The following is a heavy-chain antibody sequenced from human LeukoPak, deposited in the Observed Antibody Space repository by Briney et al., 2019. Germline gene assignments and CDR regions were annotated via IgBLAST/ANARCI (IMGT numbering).Heavy chain of an antibody. CDR3: ARDKVSVIPALDY. CDR2: ISSRSNYI. J-gene: IGHJ4*02. CDR1: GFTFSNHN. D-gene: IGHD2/OR15-2a*01. V-gene: IGHV3-21*01. Sequence: GGSLRLSCEASGFTFSNHNMNWVRQAPGKGLEWVSSISSRSNYIYYADSVKGRFTISRDNAKESLYLQMNSLRAEDTALYFCARDKVSVIPALDYWGQGTLVIVSS.